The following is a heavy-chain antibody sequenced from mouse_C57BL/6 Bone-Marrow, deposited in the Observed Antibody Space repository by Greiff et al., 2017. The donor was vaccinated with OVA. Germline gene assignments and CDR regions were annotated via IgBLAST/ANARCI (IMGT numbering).Heavy chain of an antibody. CDR1: GFTFSDAW. D-gene: IGHD2-5*01. CDR3: TRHYSNYLAWFAY. J-gene: IGHJ3*01. CDR2: IRNKANNHAT. V-gene: IGHV6-6*01. Sequence: EVKVEESGGGLVQPGGSMKLSCAASGFTFSDAWMDWVRQSPEKGLEWVAEIRNKANNHATYYAESVKGRFTISRDDSKSSVYLQMNSLRAEDTGIYYCTRHYSNYLAWFAYWGQGTLVTVSA.